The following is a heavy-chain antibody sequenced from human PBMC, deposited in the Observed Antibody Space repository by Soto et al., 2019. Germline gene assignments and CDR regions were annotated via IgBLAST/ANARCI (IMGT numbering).Heavy chain of an antibody. CDR1: GGSISSGDYY. CDR2: IYYSGST. D-gene: IGHD3-10*01. Sequence: PSETLSLTCTVSGGSISSGDYYWSWIRQPPGKGLEWIGYIYYSGSTYYNPSLKSRVTISVDTSKNQFSLKLSSVTAADTALYYCASYYTYYYGSGSLDWFDPWGQGTLVTVSS. V-gene: IGHV4-30-4*01. CDR3: ASYYTYYYGSGSLDWFDP. J-gene: IGHJ5*02.